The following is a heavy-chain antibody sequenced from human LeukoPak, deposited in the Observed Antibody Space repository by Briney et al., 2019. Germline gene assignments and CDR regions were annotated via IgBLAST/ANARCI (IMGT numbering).Heavy chain of an antibody. J-gene: IGHJ5*02. CDR2: IYPGDSDT. CDR1: GYSFTSCW. Sequence: GESLKISCKGSGYSFTSCWIGWVRQMPGKGLEWMGIIYPGDSDTRYSPSFQGQVTISADKSISTAYLQWSSLKASDTAMYYCARHLEGYSSDNWFDPWGQGTLVTVSS. V-gene: IGHV5-51*01. CDR3: ARHLEGYSSDNWFDP. D-gene: IGHD6-25*01.